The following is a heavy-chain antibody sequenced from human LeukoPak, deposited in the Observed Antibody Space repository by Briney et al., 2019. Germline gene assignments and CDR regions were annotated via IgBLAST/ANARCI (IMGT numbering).Heavy chain of an antibody. Sequence: ASVKVSCKASGYTFTSYYMHWVRQAPGQGLEWMGIINPSGGSTSYAQKFQGRVTMTRDTSTSTVYMELSSLRSEDTAVYYCARDHRHDSSGYYSIYAFDIWGQGTMVTVSS. CDR3: ARDHRHDSSGYYSIYAFDI. V-gene: IGHV1-46*01. D-gene: IGHD3-22*01. CDR1: GYTFTSYY. CDR2: INPSGGST. J-gene: IGHJ3*02.